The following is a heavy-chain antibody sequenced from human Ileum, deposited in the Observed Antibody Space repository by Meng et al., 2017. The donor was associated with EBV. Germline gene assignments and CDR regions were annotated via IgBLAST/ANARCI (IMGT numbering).Heavy chain of an antibody. Sequence: QVELQQWGAGLLKPSETLSLTCGVYGGSFSNYYWIWIRQPPGKGLEWIGEISHTGTTKYNPSLKNRVTISLDTSNNQFSLNLNSVTAADTALYYCARYGTCGANSFYCFDPWGQGTLVTVSS. CDR2: ISHTGTT. CDR3: ARYGTCGANSFYCFDP. J-gene: IGHJ5*02. D-gene: IGHD4-23*01. V-gene: IGHV4-34*01. CDR1: GGSFSNYY.